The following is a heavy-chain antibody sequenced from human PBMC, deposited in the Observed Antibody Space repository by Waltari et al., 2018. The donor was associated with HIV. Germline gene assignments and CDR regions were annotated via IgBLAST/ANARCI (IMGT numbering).Heavy chain of an antibody. V-gene: IGHV4-38-2*02. CDR1: GYSISSGYY. CDR2: IYHSGST. J-gene: IGHJ6*02. CDR3: ARDKGSSGSYFYYYYGMDV. Sequence: QVQLQESGPGLVKPSETLSLTCAVSGYSISSGYYWGWIRPPPGTGLEWIGSIYHSGSTYYNPSLKSRVTISVDTSKNQFSLKLSSVTAADTAVYYCARDKGSSGSYFYYYYGMDVWGQGTTVTVSS. D-gene: IGHD1-26*01.